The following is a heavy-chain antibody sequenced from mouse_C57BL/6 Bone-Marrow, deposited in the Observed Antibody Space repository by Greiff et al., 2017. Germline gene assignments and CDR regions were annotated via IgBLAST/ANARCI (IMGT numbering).Heavy chain of an antibody. J-gene: IGHJ4*01. CDR2: IYPGSGST. D-gene: IGHD1-1*01. CDR1: GYTFTSYW. V-gene: IGHV1-55*01. Sequence: VQLQQSGAELVKPGASVKMSCKASGYTFTSYWITWVKQRPGQGLEWIGDIYPGSGSTNYNEKFKSKATLTVDTSSSTAYMQLSSLTSEDSAVYYCARRIGSSYAMDYWGQGTSVTVSS. CDR3: ARRIGSSYAMDY.